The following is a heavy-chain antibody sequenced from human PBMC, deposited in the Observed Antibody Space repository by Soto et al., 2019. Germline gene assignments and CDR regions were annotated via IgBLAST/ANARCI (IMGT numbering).Heavy chain of an antibody. CDR3: ARGVVVAAGFDY. Sequence: SETLSLTCVVSGGSISSTNWWTWVRQPPGKSLEWIGEIYHNGSPTYSPSLRGRATISVDKSNNQFSLRLRSVTAADTAVYYCARGVVVAAGFDYWGQGTLVTVS. V-gene: IGHV4-4*02. CDR1: GGSISSTNW. CDR2: IYHNGSP. J-gene: IGHJ4*02. D-gene: IGHD2-15*01.